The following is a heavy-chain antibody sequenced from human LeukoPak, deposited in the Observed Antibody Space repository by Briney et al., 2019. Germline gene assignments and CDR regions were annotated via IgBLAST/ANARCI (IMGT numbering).Heavy chain of an antibody. CDR1: GFSFSSDA. Sequence: GGSLRLSCAASGFSFSSDAMSWVRQAPGEGLEWVSAISGSGGSTYYADSVKGRFTIPRDTPKHTLYLQMNSLRAEDTAVYYCAKDGRIPYFDFGGQGTRVTVS. D-gene: IGHD2-15*01. J-gene: IGHJ4*02. CDR2: ISGSGGST. V-gene: IGHV3-23*01. CDR3: AKDGRIPYFDF.